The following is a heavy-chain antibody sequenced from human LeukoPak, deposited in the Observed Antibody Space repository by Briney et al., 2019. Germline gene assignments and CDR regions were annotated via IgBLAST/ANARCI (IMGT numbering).Heavy chain of an antibody. J-gene: IGHJ4*02. Sequence: SQTLSLTCAVSGDSVSSNTTAWNWIRQSPSRGLEWLGRTYYRSKWYNNYAVSVKSRIIINPDTSKNQFSLQLNSVTPEDTAVYYCARDVATSWSGFDYWGQGTQVTVSS. V-gene: IGHV6-1*01. CDR1: GDSVSSNTTA. CDR2: TYYRSKWYN. CDR3: ARDVATSWSGFDY. D-gene: IGHD6-13*01.